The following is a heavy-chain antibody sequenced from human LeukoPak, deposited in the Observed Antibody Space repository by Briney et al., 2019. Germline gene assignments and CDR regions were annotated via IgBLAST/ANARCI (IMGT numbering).Heavy chain of an antibody. CDR3: AKDLVSLGPDWFDP. Sequence: PGGSLRLSCAASRFTFDEYGMSWVRQTAGKGLEWVSGINWNGRSIGYADSVKGRFTVSRDNSKNTLYLQMNSLRAEDTAVYYCAKDLVSLGPDWFDPWGQGTLVTVSS. CDR1: RFTFDEYG. J-gene: IGHJ5*02. V-gene: IGHV3-20*04. CDR2: INWNGRSI. D-gene: IGHD2/OR15-2a*01.